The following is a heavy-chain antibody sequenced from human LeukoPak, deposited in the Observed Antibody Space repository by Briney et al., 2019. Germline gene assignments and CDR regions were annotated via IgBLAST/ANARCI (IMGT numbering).Heavy chain of an antibody. Sequence: ASVKVSCKASGYTFTSYGISGVRQPPGQGLGWMGWISAYNANTNYAQKLQGRVTMTTNTSTSTAYMELRSLRSDDTAVYYCARDRGPFDYWGQGTLVTVPS. J-gene: IGHJ4*02. CDR2: ISAYNANT. V-gene: IGHV1-18*01. CDR3: ARDRGPFDY. CDR1: GYTFTSYG. D-gene: IGHD1-26*01.